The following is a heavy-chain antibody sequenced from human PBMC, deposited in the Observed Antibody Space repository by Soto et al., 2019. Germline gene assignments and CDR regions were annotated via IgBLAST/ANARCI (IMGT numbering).Heavy chain of an antibody. D-gene: IGHD4-17*01. J-gene: IGHJ5*02. V-gene: IGHV4-34*01. CDR1: GGSFSGYY. Sequence: QVQLQQRGAGLLKPSETLSLTCAVYGGSFSGYYWSWIRQPPGQGLEWIGEINHSGTTNYNPSLNGRVPILVDKSKNQVSLKLSSVNAADTGVYYCARVGVRDGDYGVSRFDPWGQGTLVTGSS. CDR3: ARVGVRDGDYGVSRFDP. CDR2: INHSGTT.